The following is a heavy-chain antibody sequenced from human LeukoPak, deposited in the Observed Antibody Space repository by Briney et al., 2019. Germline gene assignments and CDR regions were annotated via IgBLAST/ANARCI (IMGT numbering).Heavy chain of an antibody. CDR2: ISGSGGNT. D-gene: IGHD1-26*01. Sequence: PGGSLRLSCAASGFTFSTYGMSWVRQAPGKGLEWVSGISGSGGNTYYADSLKGRFTISRDNSKNTLYLQVNSLRADDTAVYYCATRLVGTTAGGGYWGQGTLVTVSS. J-gene: IGHJ4*02. CDR1: GFTFSTYG. V-gene: IGHV3-23*01. CDR3: ATRLVGTTAGGGY.